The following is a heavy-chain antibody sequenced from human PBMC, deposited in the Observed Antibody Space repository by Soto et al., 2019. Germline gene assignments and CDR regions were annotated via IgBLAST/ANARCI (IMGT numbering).Heavy chain of an antibody. CDR3: ARVEGNYYDRSGHYVNWFDP. Sequence: PSETLSLTCAVYGGSFSGYYWSWIRQPPGKGLEWIGEINHSGSTNYNPSLKSRVTISVDTSKNQFSLKLNSVTAADTAVYYCARVEGNYYDRSGHYVNWFDPWGQGIMVTVSS. V-gene: IGHV4-34*01. D-gene: IGHD3-22*01. CDR2: INHSGST. J-gene: IGHJ5*02. CDR1: GGSFSGYY.